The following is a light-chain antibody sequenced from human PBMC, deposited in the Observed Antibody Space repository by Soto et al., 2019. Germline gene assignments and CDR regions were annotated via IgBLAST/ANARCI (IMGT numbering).Light chain of an antibody. V-gene: IGKV3-15*01. CDR2: HAS. CDR1: QSVSDK. Sequence: EIVMTQSPATLSVSPGERATLSCRASQSVSDKLAWYQQKPGQAPRLLIYHASVRATGIPARFSGSGSGTEFTLTISSIQSEDFAIYYCQHYSNWPPWTFGEGTKVEIK. CDR3: QHYSNWPPWT. J-gene: IGKJ1*01.